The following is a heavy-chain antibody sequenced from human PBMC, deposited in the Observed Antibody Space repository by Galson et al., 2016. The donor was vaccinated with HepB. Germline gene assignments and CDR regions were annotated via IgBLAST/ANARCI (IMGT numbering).Heavy chain of an antibody. D-gene: IGHD1-26*01. Sequence: SLRLSCAASGFTFSTYSMNWVRQAPGKGLEWISYISPRSNTVHYADSVKGRFTISRDNAKNSVYLRMNNLGDEDTAMYYCAGESGSYLVYWFDPWGQGTQVIVSS. CDR2: ISPRSNTV. V-gene: IGHV3-48*02. CDR3: AGESGSYLVYWFDP. CDR1: GFTFSTYS. J-gene: IGHJ5*02.